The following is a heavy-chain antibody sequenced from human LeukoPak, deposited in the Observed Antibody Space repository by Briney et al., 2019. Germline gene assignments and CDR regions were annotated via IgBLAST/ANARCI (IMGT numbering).Heavy chain of an antibody. J-gene: IGHJ4*02. V-gene: IGHV4-4*02. Sequence: SETLSLTCAVSGGSISSSNWWSGVRQPPGKGLEWIGEIYHSGSTNYNPSLKSRVTISVDKSKNQFSLKLSSVTAADTAVYYCASSFITMVRGVIITPLGYWGQGTLVTVSS. CDR2: IYHSGST. CDR1: GGSISSSNW. CDR3: ASSFITMVRGVIITPLGY. D-gene: IGHD3-10*01.